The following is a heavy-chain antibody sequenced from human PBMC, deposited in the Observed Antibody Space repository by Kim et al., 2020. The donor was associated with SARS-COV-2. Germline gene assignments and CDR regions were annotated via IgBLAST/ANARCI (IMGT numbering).Heavy chain of an antibody. CDR2: INPNSGGT. J-gene: IGHJ4*02. D-gene: IGHD3-22*01. Sequence: ASVKVSCKASGYTFTGYYMHWVRQAPGQGLEWMGRINPNSGGTNYAQKFQGRVTMTRDTSISTAYMELSRLRSDDTAVYYCARGLWANKIVVVTALGYWGQGTLVTVSS. CDR3: ARGLWANKIVVVTALGY. CDR1: GYTFTGYY. V-gene: IGHV1-2*06.